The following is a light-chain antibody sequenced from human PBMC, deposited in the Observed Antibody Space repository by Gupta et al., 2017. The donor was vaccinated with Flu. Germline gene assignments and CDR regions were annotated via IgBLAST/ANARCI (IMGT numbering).Light chain of an antibody. Sequence: SYELTQPPSVSVSPGQTARITCSGDALPRKYVYWCQQKSGQAPVLIIYEDNKRPAEIPERCSGSSSGTTATLTISGAQADDEADYYCYSVDNTGNRGSVFGGGTKLTVL. CDR3: YSVDNTGNRGSV. J-gene: IGLJ3*02. V-gene: IGLV3-10*01. CDR2: EDN. CDR1: ALPRKY.